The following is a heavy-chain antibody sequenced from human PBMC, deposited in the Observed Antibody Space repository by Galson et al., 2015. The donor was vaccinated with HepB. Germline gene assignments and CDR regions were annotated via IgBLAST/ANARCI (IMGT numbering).Heavy chain of an antibody. CDR1: GFTFSSYA. V-gene: IGHV3-30-3*01. CDR3: ARDFDGNSNLQDYYGMDV. Sequence: LRLSCAASGFTFSSYAVHWVRQAPGKGLEWLAIISSDGTNKYYADSVRGRFTISRDNSKSTLYLHVNSLRPEDTAVYFCARDFDGNSNLQDYYGMDVWGQGTTVTVSS. CDR2: ISSDGTNK. D-gene: IGHD2/OR15-2a*01. J-gene: IGHJ6*02.